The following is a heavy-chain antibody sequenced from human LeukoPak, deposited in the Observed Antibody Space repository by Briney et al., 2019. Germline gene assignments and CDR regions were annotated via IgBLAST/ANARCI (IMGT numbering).Heavy chain of an antibody. CDR1: GFTFSNYG. J-gene: IGHJ4*02. Sequence: GGSLRLSCAASGFTFSNYGMNWVRQAPGKGLEWVAVISYDESDIYYADSVKGRFTISRDNSKNSLYLQMNSLRAEDTAVYYCARKNGLDYWGQGTLVTVSS. V-gene: IGHV3-30*03. CDR3: ARKNGLDY. CDR2: ISYDESDI.